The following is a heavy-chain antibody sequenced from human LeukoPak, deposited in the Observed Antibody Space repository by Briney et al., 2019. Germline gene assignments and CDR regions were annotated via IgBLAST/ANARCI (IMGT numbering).Heavy chain of an antibody. CDR2: IYSGGST. D-gene: IGHD6-19*01. J-gene: IGHJ4*02. CDR3: ARVRDSSGTDY. Sequence: GGSLRLSCAAPGVTLSSNYMRWVRPAPGKGLEWVSVIYSGGSTYYADSVKGRFTISRDNSKNTLYLQMNSLRAEDTAVYYCARVRDSSGTDYWGQGTLVTVSS. V-gene: IGHV3-53*01. CDR1: GVTLSSNY.